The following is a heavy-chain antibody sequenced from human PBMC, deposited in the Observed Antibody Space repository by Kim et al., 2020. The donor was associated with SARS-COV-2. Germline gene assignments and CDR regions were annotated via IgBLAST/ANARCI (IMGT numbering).Heavy chain of an antibody. CDR3: ASDKFLGIRWPYHWYFYL. CDR2: IYSGGST. D-gene: IGHD4-17*01. CDR1: GFTVSSNY. J-gene: IGHJ2*01. V-gene: IGHV3-66*01. Sequence: GGSLRLSCAASGFTVSSNYMSWVRQAPGKGLEWVSVIYSGGSTYYADSVKGRFTISRDNSKNTLYLQMNSLRAEDTAVYYCASDKFLGIRWPYHWYFYLWGRGALVTVSS.